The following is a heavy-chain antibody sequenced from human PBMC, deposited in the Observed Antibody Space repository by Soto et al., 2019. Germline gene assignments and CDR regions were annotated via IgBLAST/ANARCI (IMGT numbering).Heavy chain of an antibody. CDR2: MNPNSGNT. CDR1: GYTFTSYD. V-gene: IGHV1-8*01. CDR3: ARFEDSSGYYSSDDAFDI. D-gene: IGHD3-22*01. Sequence: GASVKISCKASGYTFTSYDINWVRQATGQGLEWMGWMNPNSGNTGYAQKFQGRVTMTRNTSISTAYMEQSSLRSEDTAVYYCARFEDSSGYYSSDDAFDIWGQGTTVTVSS. J-gene: IGHJ3*02.